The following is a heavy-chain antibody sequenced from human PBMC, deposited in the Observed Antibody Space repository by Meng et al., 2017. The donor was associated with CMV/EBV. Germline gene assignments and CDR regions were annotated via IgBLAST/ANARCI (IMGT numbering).Heavy chain of an antibody. CDR3: ASGVAGTSFDWFDP. J-gene: IGHJ5*02. D-gene: IGHD6-19*01. CDR2: ISGSGGST. CDR1: GFTFSSYA. Sequence: GESLKISCAASGFTFSSYAMSWVRQAPGKGLEWVSAISGSGGSTYYADSVKGRFTISRDNSKNTLYLQMNSLRAEDTAVYYCASGVAGTSFDWFDPWGQGTLVTVSS. V-gene: IGHV3-23*01.